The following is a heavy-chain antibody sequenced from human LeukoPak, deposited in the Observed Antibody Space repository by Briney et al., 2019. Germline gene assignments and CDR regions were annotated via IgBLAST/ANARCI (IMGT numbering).Heavy chain of an antibody. D-gene: IGHD2-8*02. V-gene: IGHV1-2*02. Sequence: ASVKVSCKASGYTFTGYYMHWVRQAPGQGLEWMGWINPNSGGTNYAQKFQGRVTMTRDTSISTAYMELSRLRSDDTALYYCAGESNGGVYFQHWGQGTVVTVSS. J-gene: IGHJ1*01. CDR3: AGESNGGVYFQH. CDR1: GYTFTGYY. CDR2: INPNSGGT.